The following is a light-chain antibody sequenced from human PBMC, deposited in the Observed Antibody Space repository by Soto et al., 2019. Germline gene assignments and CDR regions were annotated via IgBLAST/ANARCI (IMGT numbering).Light chain of an antibody. CDR2: ATS. J-gene: IGKJ2*01. CDR3: QHSYSSPT. Sequence: DIQMTQSPASVSASVGDRVTITCRASQGISNLLAWYQQRPGKAPNLLIYATSNLQSGVPSRFSGSGSGTDFTLTISSLQPEDFATYYCQHSYSSPTFGQGTKVDIK. V-gene: IGKV1-12*01. CDR1: QGISNL.